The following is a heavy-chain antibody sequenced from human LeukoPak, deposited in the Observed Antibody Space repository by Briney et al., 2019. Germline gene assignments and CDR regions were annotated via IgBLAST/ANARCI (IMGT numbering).Heavy chain of an antibody. CDR2: IYPGDSDT. CDR1: GYRFTSYW. D-gene: IGHD3-22*01. Sequence: GESLKISCKGSGYRFTSYWIGWVRQMPRKGLEWMGIIYPGDSDTRYSPSFQGQVTISADKSISTAYLQWNSLKASDTAMYYCARQPNYYDTRGYLSHAFDIWGQGTMVTVSS. CDR3: ARQPNYYDTRGYLSHAFDI. V-gene: IGHV5-51*01. J-gene: IGHJ3*02.